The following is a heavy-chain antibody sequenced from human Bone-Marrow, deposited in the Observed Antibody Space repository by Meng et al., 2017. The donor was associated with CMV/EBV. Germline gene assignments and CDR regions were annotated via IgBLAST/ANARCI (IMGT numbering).Heavy chain of an antibody. Sequence: SETLSLTCAISGDSVSSKSVAWNWIRQSPSRGLEWLGRTYYRSTWYNDYALSVESRIRINPDTSKNQFSLQLSSVTPEDTAVYYCARTWFKEQVYYFDYWGQGTLVTVSS. D-gene: IGHD1-14*01. CDR1: GDSVSSKSVA. CDR3: ARTWFKEQVYYFDY. V-gene: IGHV6-1*01. J-gene: IGHJ4*02. CDR2: TYYRSTWYN.